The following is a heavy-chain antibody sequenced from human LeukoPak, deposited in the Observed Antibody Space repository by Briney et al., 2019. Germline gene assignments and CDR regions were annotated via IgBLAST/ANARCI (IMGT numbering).Heavy chain of an antibody. Sequence: SETLSLTCTVSGGSTSSYYWSWIRQPPGKGLEWIGYIYYSGSTNYNPSLKSRVTISVDTSKNQFSLKLSSVTAADTAVYYCARTTEGGYTYDYFYYYYMDVWGKGTTVTISS. CDR1: GGSTSSYY. CDR3: ARTTEGGYTYDYFYYYYMDV. V-gene: IGHV4-59*01. D-gene: IGHD5-18*01. CDR2: IYYSGST. J-gene: IGHJ6*03.